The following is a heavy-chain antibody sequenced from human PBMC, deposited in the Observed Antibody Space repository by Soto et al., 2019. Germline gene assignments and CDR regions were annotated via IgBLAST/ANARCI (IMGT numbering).Heavy chain of an antibody. CDR3: ARSIAVAGLDY. Sequence: PGGSLRLSCATSGFSFSTYAIHWVRQAPGKGLDWVAVISNDGSKRYYAQSVKGRFTISRDNSNNTVDLQMNSLRAEDTALYYCARSIAVAGLDYWGPGTLVTVS. V-gene: IGHV3-30-3*01. CDR1: GFSFSTYA. CDR2: ISNDGSKR. D-gene: IGHD6-19*01. J-gene: IGHJ4*02.